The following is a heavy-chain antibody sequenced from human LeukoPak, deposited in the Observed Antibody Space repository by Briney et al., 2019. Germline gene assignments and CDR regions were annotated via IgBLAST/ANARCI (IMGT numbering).Heavy chain of an antibody. V-gene: IGHV3-30*02. Sequence: PGGSLRLSCAASGFTFSSYGMHWVRQAPGKGLEWVAFIRYDGSNKYYADSVKGRFTISRDNSKNTLYLQMNSLRAEDTAVYYCAKDMVAVAVGTLDYWGQGTLVTVSS. J-gene: IGHJ4*02. CDR2: IRYDGSNK. CDR3: AKDMVAVAVGTLDY. CDR1: GFTFSSYG. D-gene: IGHD6-19*01.